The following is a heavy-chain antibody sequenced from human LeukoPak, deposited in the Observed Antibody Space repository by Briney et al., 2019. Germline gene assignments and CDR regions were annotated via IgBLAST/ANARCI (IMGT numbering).Heavy chain of an antibody. CDR2: ISSSSSYI. Sequence: GGSLRLSCAASGFTFSSYSMNWVRQAPGKGLEWVSSISSSSSYIYYADSVKGRFTISRDNAKNSLYLQMNSLRAEDSAVYYCARRDSSSWDYWGQGTLVTVSS. CDR1: GFTFSSYS. D-gene: IGHD6-13*01. V-gene: IGHV3-21*01. J-gene: IGHJ4*02. CDR3: ARRDSSSWDY.